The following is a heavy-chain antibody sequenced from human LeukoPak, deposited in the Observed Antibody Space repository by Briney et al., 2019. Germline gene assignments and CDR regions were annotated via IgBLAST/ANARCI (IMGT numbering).Heavy chain of an antibody. V-gene: IGHV3-49*03. J-gene: IGHJ4*02. Sequence: PGRSLRLSCTASGFTFGDYAMSWFRQAPGKGLEWVGFIRSKAYGGTTEYAASVKGRFTISRDDSKGIAYLQMNSLKTEDTAVYYCTRTYSSGSYYFDYWGQGTLVTVSS. CDR2: IRSKAYGGTT. CDR3: TRTYSSGSYYFDY. D-gene: IGHD6-19*01. CDR1: GFTFGDYA.